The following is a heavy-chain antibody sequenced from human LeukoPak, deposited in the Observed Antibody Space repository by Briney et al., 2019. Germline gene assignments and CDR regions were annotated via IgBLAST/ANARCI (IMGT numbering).Heavy chain of an antibody. CDR2: ISSGSTYI. V-gene: IGHV3-21*01. CDR3: ARDYYDSSGYWDY. D-gene: IGHD3-22*01. Sequence: PGRSLRLSCAASGFAFSSYSMNWVRQAPGKGLEWVSSISSGSTYIYYADSVKGRFTISRENAKNSLYLQMNSLRAEDTAVYYCARDYYDSSGYWDYWGQGTLVTVSS. CDR1: GFAFSSYS. J-gene: IGHJ4*02.